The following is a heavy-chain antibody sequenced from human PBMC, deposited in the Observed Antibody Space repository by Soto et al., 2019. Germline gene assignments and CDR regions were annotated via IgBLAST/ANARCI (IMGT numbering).Heavy chain of an antibody. CDR2: IDWEDNK. D-gene: IGHD3-3*01. J-gene: IGHJ6*02. Sequence: SGPTLVNPTQTLTLTCSFSGFSLSADGMCVSWIRQPPGKALEWLALIDWEDNKFYNTPLKTRLTLSKDASKNQVVLTMTDMDPVDTATYYCVRIRSGYSPSSYYYGLDVWGQGTTVTVSS. CDR3: VRIRSGYSPSSYYYGLDV. CDR1: GFSLSADGMC. V-gene: IGHV2-70*01.